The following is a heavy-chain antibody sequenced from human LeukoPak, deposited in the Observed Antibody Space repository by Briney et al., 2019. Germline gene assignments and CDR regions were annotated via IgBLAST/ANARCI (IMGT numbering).Heavy chain of an antibody. V-gene: IGHV1-18*01. CDR2: ISAYNGNT. Sequence: ASVKVSCKASGGTFSKYTISWVRQAPGQGLEWMGWISAYNGNTNYAQKLQGRVTMTTDTSTSTAYMELRSLRSDDTAVYYCAREPNGWFDPWGQGTLVTVSS. CDR3: AREPNGWFDP. D-gene: IGHD1-1*01. CDR1: GGTFSKYT. J-gene: IGHJ5*02.